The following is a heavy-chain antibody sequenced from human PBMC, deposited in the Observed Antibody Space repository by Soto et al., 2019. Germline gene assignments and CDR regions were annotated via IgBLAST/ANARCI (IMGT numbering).Heavy chain of an antibody. CDR2: IYYSGST. CDR1: GVSISSGDYY. V-gene: IGHV4-30-4*01. Sequence: PSETLSLTCTVSGVSISSGDYYWRWIRQPPGKGLEWIGYIYYSGSTYYNPSLKSRVTISVDTSKNQFSLKLSSVTAADTAVYYCARGTMAFDYWGQGTLVTVSS. J-gene: IGHJ4*02. D-gene: IGHD2-8*01. CDR3: ARGTMAFDY.